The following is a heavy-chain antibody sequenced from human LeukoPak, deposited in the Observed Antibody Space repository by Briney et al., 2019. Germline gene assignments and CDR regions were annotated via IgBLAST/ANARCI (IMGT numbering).Heavy chain of an antibody. J-gene: IGHJ4*02. Sequence: GGSLRLSCAASGFTFSSYWMTWVRQAPGKGLEWVANIKEDGSEKYYVDSVKGRFTVFRDNAKNSLYLQMNSLRAEDTAVYYCAAMRACSSTTCNSFDKWGQGTLVTVSS. D-gene: IGHD2-2*01. CDR2: IKEDGSEK. CDR3: AAMRACSSTTCNSFDK. CDR1: GFTFSSYW. V-gene: IGHV3-7*01.